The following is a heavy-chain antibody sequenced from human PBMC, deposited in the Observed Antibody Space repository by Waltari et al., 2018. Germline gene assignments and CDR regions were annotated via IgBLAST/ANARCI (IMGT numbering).Heavy chain of an antibody. J-gene: IGHJ5*02. CDR3: ARVVVVVTAMRFDP. V-gene: IGHV4-59*01. CDR2: IYYSGST. CDR1: GGSISSYY. D-gene: IGHD2-21*02. Sequence: QVQLQESGPGLVKPSETLSLTCTVSGGSISSYYWSWIRQPPGKGLEWIGYIYYSGSTNYNPPLKSRVTISVDTSKNQFSLKLSSVTAADTAVYYCARVVVVVTAMRFDPWGQGTLVTVSS.